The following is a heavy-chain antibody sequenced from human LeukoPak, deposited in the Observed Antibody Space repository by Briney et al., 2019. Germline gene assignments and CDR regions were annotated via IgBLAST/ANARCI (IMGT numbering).Heavy chain of an antibody. CDR3: AKDSSGSFRDQSNFDY. CDR2: ISWNSGSI. D-gene: IGHD1-26*01. V-gene: IGHV3-9*01. CDR1: GFSLKDHA. J-gene: IGHJ4*02. Sequence: PGRSLRLSCAASGFSLKDHAMHWVRQAPGKGLEWVSGISWNSGSIGYADSVKGRFTISRDNAKNSLYLQMNSLRAEDTALYYCAKDSSGSFRDQSNFDYWGQGTLVTVSS.